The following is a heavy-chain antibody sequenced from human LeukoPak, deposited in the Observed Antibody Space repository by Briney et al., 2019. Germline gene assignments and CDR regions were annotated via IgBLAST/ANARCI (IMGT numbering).Heavy chain of an antibody. CDR1: GFTFSSYS. J-gene: IGHJ5*02. CDR3: ARDADIVVVPAAMHWFDP. Sequence: PGGSLRLSCAASGFTFSSYSMNWVRQAPGKGLEWVSSISSSSSYIYYADSVKGRFTISRDNAKNSLYLQMNSLRAEDTAVYYCARDADIVVVPAAMHWFDPWGQGTLVTVSS. V-gene: IGHV3-21*01. D-gene: IGHD2-2*01. CDR2: ISSSSSYI.